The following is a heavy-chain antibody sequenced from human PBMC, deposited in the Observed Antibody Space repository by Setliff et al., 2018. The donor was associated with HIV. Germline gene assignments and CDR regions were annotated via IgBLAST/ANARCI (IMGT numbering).Heavy chain of an antibody. D-gene: IGHD3-10*01. CDR3: ARGLESGFNSGTDGFDI. CDR1: NASINNSDHY. CDR2: IYSIGNT. Sequence: SETLSLTCTVSNASINNSDHYWGWVRQPPGKGLEWIGYIYSIGNTYYNTSLKSRVSISVDSSKNQFSLRLHSVTAADTALYYCARGLESGFNSGTDGFDIWGRGTLGTVSS. J-gene: IGHJ3*02. V-gene: IGHV4-39*01.